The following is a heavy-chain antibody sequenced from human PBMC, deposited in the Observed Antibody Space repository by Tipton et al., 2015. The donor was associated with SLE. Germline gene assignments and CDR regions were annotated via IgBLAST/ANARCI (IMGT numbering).Heavy chain of an antibody. V-gene: IGHV3-33*01. D-gene: IGHD3-9*01. CDR2: IWYDGTTR. CDR3: AREDRDTGHYPVDY. Sequence: SLRLSCTTSGFILSKIGMHWVRQTPDKGLEWVAVIWYDGTTRYYADSVKGRFTISRDDAKNTVYLQMNSLRDEDTAVYFCAREDRDTGHYPVDYWGLGTLVTVSS. CDR1: GFILSKIG. J-gene: IGHJ4*02.